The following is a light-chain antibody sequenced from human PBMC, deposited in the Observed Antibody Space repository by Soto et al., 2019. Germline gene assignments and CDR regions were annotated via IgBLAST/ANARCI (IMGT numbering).Light chain of an antibody. CDR3: QKYNSAPQT. Sequence: DIQMTQSPSSLSASVGDRVTITCRASQGIIDYLAWYQQKPGKAPKLLIYAASTLQSGVPSRFGGSGSGTDFTLTISSLQPEDVATYYCQKYNSAPQTFGQGTKVEI. CDR2: AAS. J-gene: IGKJ1*01. V-gene: IGKV1-27*01. CDR1: QGIIDY.